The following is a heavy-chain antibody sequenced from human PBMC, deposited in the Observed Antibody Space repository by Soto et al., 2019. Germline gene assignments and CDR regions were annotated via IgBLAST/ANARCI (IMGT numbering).Heavy chain of an antibody. V-gene: IGHV3-21*01. Sequence: LRLSCAASGFTFSSYNMNWVRQAPGKGLEWVSLITDSSDYIYYADSVKGRFTISRDNAKNSLYLQMNSLRAEDTAVYYCTRDRQLIQDWFDPWGQGTLVTVSS. CDR3: TRDRQLIQDWFDP. CDR1: GFTFSSYN. CDR2: ITDSSDYI. D-gene: IGHD6-13*01. J-gene: IGHJ5*02.